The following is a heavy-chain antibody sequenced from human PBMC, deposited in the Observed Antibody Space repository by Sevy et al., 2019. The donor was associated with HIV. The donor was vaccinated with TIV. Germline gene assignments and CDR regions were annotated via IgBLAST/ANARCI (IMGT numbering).Heavy chain of an antibody. CDR3: ARPTPRTAPSSVAFFDS. D-gene: IGHD1-26*01. Sequence: GGSLRLSCAASGFASGFTFSSFAMSWVRQLPGKGLEWVSTINGRGGSTYYADSVKGRFTLSRDNSNNALFLQMDSLTPEDTALYYCARPTPRTAPSSVAFFDSWGHGTLVTVSS. V-gene: IGHV3-23*01. CDR1: GFTFSSFA. J-gene: IGHJ4*01. CDR2: INGRGGST.